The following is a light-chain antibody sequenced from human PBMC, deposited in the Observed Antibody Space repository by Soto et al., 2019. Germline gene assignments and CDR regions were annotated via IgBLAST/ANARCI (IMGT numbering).Light chain of an antibody. CDR2: GSS. CDR3: QQTNATPLT. CDR1: QNINNY. Sequence: DIQMTQSPSSLSASVEDRVAITCRASQNINNYLNWYQVKPGKAPKLLIYGSSALQSGVPSRFSGSGSGPDFTLTISSLQPEDFATYYCQQTNATPLTFGGGTTVQTK. V-gene: IGKV1-39*01. J-gene: IGKJ4*01.